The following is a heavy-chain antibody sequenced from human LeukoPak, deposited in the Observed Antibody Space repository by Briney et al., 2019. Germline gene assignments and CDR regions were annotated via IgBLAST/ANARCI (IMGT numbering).Heavy chain of an antibody. J-gene: IGHJ4*02. V-gene: IGHV4-59*01. D-gene: IGHD3-10*01. CDR1: GGSISTYY. Sequence: SETLSLTCTVSGGSISTYYWSWIRQPPGKGLEWIGYIYHSGSTKYNPSLKSRVTISVDTSKNQFSLKLSSVTAADTAVYYCAREYSSGNYYNFDYWGQGTLVTVSS. CDR2: IYHSGST. CDR3: AREYSSGNYYNFDY.